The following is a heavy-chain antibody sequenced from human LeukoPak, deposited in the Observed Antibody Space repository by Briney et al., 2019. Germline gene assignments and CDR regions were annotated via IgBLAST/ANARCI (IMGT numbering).Heavy chain of an antibody. V-gene: IGHV3-30*03. D-gene: IGHD2-2*01. CDR2: ISYDGSNK. J-gene: IGHJ4*02. Sequence: GGSLRLSCAASGFTFSSYGMRWVRQAPGKGLEWVAVISYDGSNKYYAVSVKGRFTISRDNSKNTLYLQMNSLRAEDTAVYYCAIGGRYCSSTSCYANAFDYWGQGTLVTVSS. CDR3: AIGGRYCSSTSCYANAFDY. CDR1: GFTFSSYG.